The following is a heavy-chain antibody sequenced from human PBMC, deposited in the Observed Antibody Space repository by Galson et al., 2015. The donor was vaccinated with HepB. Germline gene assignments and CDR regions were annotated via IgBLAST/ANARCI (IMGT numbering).Heavy chain of an antibody. V-gene: IGHV3-7*03. CDR3: VRGAYGAQQYHFDS. Sequence: SLRLSCAASGFRFSDYYMAWIRQAPGKGLEWVANIKQDGSATYYVDSVKGRFTISRDNAKNSLYVKMNSLRAEDTAVYYCVRGAYGAQQYHFDSWGQGTLVTVSS. CDR2: IKQDGSAT. J-gene: IGHJ4*02. CDR1: GFRFSDYY. D-gene: IGHD4/OR15-4a*01.